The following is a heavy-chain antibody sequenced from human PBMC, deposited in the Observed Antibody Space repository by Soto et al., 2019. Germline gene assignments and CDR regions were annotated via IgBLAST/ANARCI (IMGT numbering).Heavy chain of an antibody. CDR3: ARSNWYSEY. V-gene: IGHV4-59*11. D-gene: IGHD7-27*01. Sequence: SETLSLTCTVSGGSINNHYWSWIRQPPGKGLEWIGYIYYTGCTNYNPSLKSRVTISVDTSKNQFSLNLTSLTAADTAIYYCARSNWYSEYWGQGTLVTVSS. CDR2: IYYTGCT. J-gene: IGHJ4*02. CDR1: GGSINNHY.